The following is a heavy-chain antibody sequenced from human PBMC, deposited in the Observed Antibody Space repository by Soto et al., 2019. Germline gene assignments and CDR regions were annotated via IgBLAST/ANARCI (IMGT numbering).Heavy chain of an antibody. Sequence: ASVKVSCKSSGYTFTSYGISWLRQAPGQGLEWMGWISAYNGNTNYAQKLQGRVTMTTDTSTSTAYMELRSLRSDDTAVYYCARSHRPGNFLAPRYCGQGTLVTVSS. J-gene: IGHJ4*02. CDR1: GYTFTSYG. V-gene: IGHV1-18*01. CDR3: ARSHRPGNFLAPRY. D-gene: IGHD3-3*01. CDR2: ISAYNGNT.